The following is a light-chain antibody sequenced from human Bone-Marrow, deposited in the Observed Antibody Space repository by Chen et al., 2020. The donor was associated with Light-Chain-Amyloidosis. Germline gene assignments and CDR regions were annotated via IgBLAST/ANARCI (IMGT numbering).Light chain of an antibody. CDR1: SSNIGTNT. J-gene: IGLJ1*01. CDR2: SNN. CDR3: AAWDDSLSGLYV. V-gene: IGLV1-44*01. Sequence: QPPSASAAPGQRVTISCSGSSSNIGTNTVNWYQQLPGTAPKIVIYSNNQRPSGVPDRFSGSKSGTSASLAISGLQSEDEADYHCAAWDDSLSGLYVFGTGTKVTVL.